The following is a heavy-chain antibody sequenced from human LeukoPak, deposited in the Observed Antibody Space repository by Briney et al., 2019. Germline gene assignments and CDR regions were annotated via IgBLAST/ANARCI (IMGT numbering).Heavy chain of an antibody. CDR3: ARAPNYGDYGGQ. CDR2: IYGGGTT. D-gene: IGHD4-17*01. J-gene: IGHJ4*02. V-gene: IGHV3-53*01. Sequence: AGGSLRLSCAASGFTFRNSWMHWVRQAPGKGLEWVSLIYGGGTTYYADSVKGRFTISSDSSKNTLYLQMNSLRAEDTAVYYCARAPNYGDYGGQWGRGTLVTVSS. CDR1: GFTFRNSW.